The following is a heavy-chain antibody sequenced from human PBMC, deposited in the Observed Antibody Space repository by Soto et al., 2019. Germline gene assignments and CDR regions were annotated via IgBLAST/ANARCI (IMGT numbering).Heavy chain of an antibody. J-gene: IGHJ6*02. CDR3: ARELALWDYSDEYYGIDV. Sequence: QVQLVESGGGVVQPGRSLRLSCAASGFTFSSYGMHWVRQAPGKGLEWVAVIWYDGSNKYYADSVKGRFTISRDNSKNTLYLQMNSLRAEDTAVYYCARELALWDYSDEYYGIDVWGQGTTVTVSS. CDR1: GFTFSSYG. D-gene: IGHD1-7*01. V-gene: IGHV3-33*01. CDR2: IWYDGSNK.